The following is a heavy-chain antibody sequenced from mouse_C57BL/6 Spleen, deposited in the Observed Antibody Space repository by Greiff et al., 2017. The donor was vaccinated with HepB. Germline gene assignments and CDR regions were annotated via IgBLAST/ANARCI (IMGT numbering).Heavy chain of an antibody. V-gene: IGHV1-15*01. D-gene: IGHD4-1*01. CDR1: GYTFTDYE. Sequence: QVQLQQSGAELVRPGASVTLSCKASGYTFTDYEMHWVKQTPVHGLEWIGAIDPETGGTAYNQKFKGKAILTADKSSSTAYMELRSLTSEDSAVYYCTREELTLFAYWGQGTLVTVSA. CDR3: TREELTLFAY. CDR2: IDPETGGT. J-gene: IGHJ3*01.